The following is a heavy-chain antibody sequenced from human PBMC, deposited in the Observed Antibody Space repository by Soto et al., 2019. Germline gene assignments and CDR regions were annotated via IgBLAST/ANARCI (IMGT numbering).Heavy chain of an antibody. CDR3: ARVGGGYDFWSGYYPRKYYYYGMDV. Sequence: PSETLCLTCTVSGGSISSYYWSGIRQPPGKGLEWIGYIYYSGSTNYNPSLKSRVTISVDTSKNQFSLKLSSVTAADTAVYYCARVGGGYDFWSGYYPRKYYYYGMDVWGQGTTVTVSS. V-gene: IGHV4-59*01. CDR2: IYYSGST. D-gene: IGHD3-3*01. J-gene: IGHJ6*02. CDR1: GGSISSYY.